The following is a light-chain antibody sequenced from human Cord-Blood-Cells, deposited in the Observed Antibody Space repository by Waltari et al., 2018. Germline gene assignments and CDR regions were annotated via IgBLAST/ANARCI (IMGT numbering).Light chain of an antibody. Sequence: QQHPGKPPKLMIYVVSNRPSGVSNRFSGSKSGNTASLTISGLQAEDEADYYCSSYTSSSTRVFGAGTKVTVL. CDR3: SSYTSSSTRV. CDR2: VVS. J-gene: IGLJ1*01. V-gene: IGLV2-14*01.